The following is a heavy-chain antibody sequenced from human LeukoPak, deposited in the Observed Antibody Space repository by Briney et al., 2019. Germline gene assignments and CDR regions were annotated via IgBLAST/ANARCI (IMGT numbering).Heavy chain of an antibody. CDR3: AKVLSSTSTSPPLTYYYYYMDV. CDR2: IYYSGST. V-gene: IGHV4-39*01. D-gene: IGHD2-2*01. J-gene: IGHJ6*03. CDR1: GGSISSSSYY. Sequence: PSQTLSLTCTVSGGSISSSSYYWGWIRQPPGKGLEWIGNIYYSGSTYYYPSLKSRVTMSVDTSKNQFSLKLSSVTAADTAVYYCAKVLSSTSTSPPLTYYYYYMDVWGRGTTVTVSS.